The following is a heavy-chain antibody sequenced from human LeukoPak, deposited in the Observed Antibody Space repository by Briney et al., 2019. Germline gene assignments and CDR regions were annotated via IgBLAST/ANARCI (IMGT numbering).Heavy chain of an antibody. CDR2: ISYDGTNK. CDR1: GFTFSSYA. V-gene: IGHV3-30*04. D-gene: IGHD1-26*01. Sequence: GGSLRPACAASGFTFSSYAMHWVRQTPGKGLEWVAVISYDGTNKFDVDSVKGRFTISRDNSKSTLFLEMKSLRADDTAVYYCARGRGGTTTPYYFDYWGQGDLVHVSS. J-gene: IGHJ4*02. CDR3: ARGRGGTTTPYYFDY.